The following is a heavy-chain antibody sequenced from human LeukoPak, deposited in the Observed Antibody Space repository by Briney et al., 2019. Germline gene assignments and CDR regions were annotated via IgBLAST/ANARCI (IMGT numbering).Heavy chain of an antibody. V-gene: IGHV3-11*04. CDR2: ISSSGNTK. D-gene: IGHD4-17*01. Sequence: GGSLRLSCAASGFTFSEYYMNWVRQAPGKGLEWVSYISSSGNTKHYVDSVKGRFTISRDNAKNSVYLQMNSLRNEDTAVYYCARDLTSVPTRWGQGTLVTVSS. CDR1: GFTFSEYY. J-gene: IGHJ4*02. CDR3: ARDLTSVPTR.